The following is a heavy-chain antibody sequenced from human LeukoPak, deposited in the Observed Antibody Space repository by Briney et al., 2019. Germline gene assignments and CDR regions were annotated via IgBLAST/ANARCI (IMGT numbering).Heavy chain of an antibody. CDR2: ISSSSSTI. CDR1: GFTFSSYT. Sequence: GGSLRLSCAASGFTFSSYTMNWVRQAPGKGLEWVSYISSSSSTIYYADSVKGRFTISRDNAKNSLYLQMNSLRDEDTAVYYCARVHAYDYVWGSYYFEHWGQRTLVTVSS. D-gene: IGHD3-16*01. CDR3: ARVHAYDYVWGSYYFEH. J-gene: IGHJ4*02. V-gene: IGHV3-48*02.